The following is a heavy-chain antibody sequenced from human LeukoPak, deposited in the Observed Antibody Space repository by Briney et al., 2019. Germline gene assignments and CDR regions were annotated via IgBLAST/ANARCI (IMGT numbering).Heavy chain of an antibody. D-gene: IGHD6-13*01. J-gene: IGHJ4*02. CDR2: INHSGST. V-gene: IGHV4-34*01. CDR3: ARGPGYSRSWYRGYYFDY. Sequence: SETLSLTCAVYGGSFSGYYWSWIRQPPGKGLEWIGEINHSGSTNYNPSLKSRVTISVDTSKNQFSLKLSSVTAADTAVYYCARGPGYSRSWYRGYYFDYWGQGTLVTVSS. CDR1: GGSFSGYY.